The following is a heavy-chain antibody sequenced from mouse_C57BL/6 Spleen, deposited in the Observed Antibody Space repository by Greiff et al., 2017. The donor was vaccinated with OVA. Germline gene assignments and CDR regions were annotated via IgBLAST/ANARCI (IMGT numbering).Heavy chain of an antibody. Sequence: VQLKESGPELVKPGASVKLSCKASGYTFTSYDINWVKQRPGQGLEWIGGIYPRGGSTKYNEKFKGKATMTVDTSSSTAYMALHILTSEDSAVYCCTNELTGPFDYWGQGTTLTVSS. CDR3: TNELTGPFDY. V-gene: IGHV1-85*01. CDR1: GYTFTSYD. D-gene: IGHD4-1*01. CDR2: IYPRGGST. J-gene: IGHJ2*01.